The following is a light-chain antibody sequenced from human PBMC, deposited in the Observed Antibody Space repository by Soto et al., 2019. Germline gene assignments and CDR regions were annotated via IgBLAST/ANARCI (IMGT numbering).Light chain of an antibody. J-gene: IGLJ1*01. CDR1: SSDVGGYNY. V-gene: IGLV2-8*01. CDR2: EVS. Sequence: SVLTQPPSASGSPGQSVTISCTGTSSDVGGYNYVSWYQQHPGKAPKLMIYEVSKRPSGVPDRFSGSKSGNTASLTVSGLQAEDEADYYCNSYADSNKFVFGSGTKVP. CDR3: NSYADSNKFV.